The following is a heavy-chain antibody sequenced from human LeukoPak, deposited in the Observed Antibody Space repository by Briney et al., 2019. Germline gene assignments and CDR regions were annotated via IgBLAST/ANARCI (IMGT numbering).Heavy chain of an antibody. J-gene: IGHJ3*02. CDR1: GGTFSSYA. D-gene: IGHD3-10*01. CDR3: ARDRRIYGSGSYLGLDI. V-gene: IGHV1-46*01. CDR2: INPSGGST. Sequence: ASVKVSCKASGGTFSSYAISWVRQAPGQGLEWMGIINPSGGSTSYAQKFQGRVTMTRDTSTSTVYVELSSLRSEDTAVYYCARDRRIYGSGSYLGLDIWGQGTMVTVSS.